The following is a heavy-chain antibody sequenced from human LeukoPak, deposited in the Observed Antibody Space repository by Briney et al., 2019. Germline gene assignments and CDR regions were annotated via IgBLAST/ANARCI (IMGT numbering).Heavy chain of an antibody. CDR3: AKERGYSGYADAFDI. CDR2: ISSSGSTI. Sequence: GGSLRLSCAASGFTFSSYEMNWVRQAPGKGLEWVSYISSSGSTIYYADSVKGRFTISRDNAKNSLYLQMNSLRAEDTAVYYCAKERGYSGYADAFDIWGQGTMVTVSS. V-gene: IGHV3-48*03. J-gene: IGHJ3*02. CDR1: GFTFSSYE. D-gene: IGHD5-12*01.